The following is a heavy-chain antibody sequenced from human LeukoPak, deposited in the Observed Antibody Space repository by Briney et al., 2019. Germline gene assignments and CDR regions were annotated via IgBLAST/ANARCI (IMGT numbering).Heavy chain of an antibody. Sequence: SETLSPTCTVSGGSISSGIYYWSWIRRPAGKGLEWTGRIYTSGSTNYNPSPKSRVTISLDTSKNQFSLKLSSVTAADTAVYYCARVSWIQLWPKMGAFDIWGQGTMVTVSS. CDR3: ARVSWIQLWPKMGAFDI. CDR1: GGSISSGIYY. J-gene: IGHJ3*02. V-gene: IGHV4-61*02. CDR2: IYTSGST. D-gene: IGHD5-18*01.